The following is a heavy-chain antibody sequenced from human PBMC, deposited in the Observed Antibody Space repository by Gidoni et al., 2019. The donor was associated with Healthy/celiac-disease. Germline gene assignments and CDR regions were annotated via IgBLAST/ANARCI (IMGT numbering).Heavy chain of an antibody. D-gene: IGHD6-13*01. CDR3: ARAGGMDGSRTFDY. CDR1: GFTFSSYG. J-gene: IGHJ4*02. Sequence: QVQLVESGGGVVQPGRSLRLSCAASGFTFSSYGMHWVRQAPGKGLEWVAVIWYDGSNKYYADSVKGRFTISRDNSKNTLYLQMNSLRAEDTAVYYCARAGGMDGSRTFDYWGQGTLVTVSS. CDR2: IWYDGSNK. V-gene: IGHV3-33*01.